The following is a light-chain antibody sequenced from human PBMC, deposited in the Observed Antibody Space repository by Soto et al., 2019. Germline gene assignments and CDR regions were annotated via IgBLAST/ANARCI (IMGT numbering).Light chain of an antibody. CDR1: QSVVSN. V-gene: IGKV3D-15*01. CDR3: QQYYSYPWT. CDR2: GAS. Sequence: EIVLTQSPATLSLSPGERATLSCRASQSVVSNFAWYQQKPGQAPRLLIYGASTRATGIPARFSGSGSGTDFALTISSLQSEDSAAYYCQQYYSYPWTFGQGTKVDIK. J-gene: IGKJ1*01.